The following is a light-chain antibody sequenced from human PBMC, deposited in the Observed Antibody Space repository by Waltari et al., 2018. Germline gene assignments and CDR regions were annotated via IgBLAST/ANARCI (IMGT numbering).Light chain of an antibody. Sequence: QSVLTQLPSASGTPGQGVTISCSGSSSNIGDNYVYWYQQFPGTSPQLLIHRNNQRPSGVPCRFSGSKSGTSAFLVISGLRSEDEADYHCATWDDSLSGWVFGGGTKVTVL. CDR1: SSNIGDNY. J-gene: IGLJ3*02. V-gene: IGLV1-47*01. CDR3: ATWDDSLSGWV. CDR2: RNN.